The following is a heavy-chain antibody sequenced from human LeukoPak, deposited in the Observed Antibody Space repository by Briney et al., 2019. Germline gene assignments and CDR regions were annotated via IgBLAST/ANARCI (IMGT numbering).Heavy chain of an antibody. CDR2: ISSSGSII. J-gene: IGHJ4*02. CDR3: ATTGVDAPEHYFDY. CDR1: GFTFSSYE. V-gene: IGHV3-48*03. D-gene: IGHD2-15*01. Sequence: GGSLRLSCAAPGFTFSSYEMIWVRQAPGKGLEWGSFISSSGSIIYYAASVRGRFTISRDNAKNSLYLQMNSLRAEDTAVYYCATTGVDAPEHYFDYWGQGTLVTVSS.